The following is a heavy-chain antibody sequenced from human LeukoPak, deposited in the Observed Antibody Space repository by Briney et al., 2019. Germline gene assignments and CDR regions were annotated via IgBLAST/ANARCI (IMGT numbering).Heavy chain of an antibody. CDR2: ISSSGSTI. Sequence: AGGSLRLSCVASGFTFSTYSMNWVRQAPGKGLEWVSYISSSGSTIYYADSVKGRFTISRDNAKNSLYLQMNSLRAEDTAVYYCARERGYSYGYSDYWGQGTLVTVSS. V-gene: IGHV3-48*04. D-gene: IGHD5-18*01. CDR1: GFTFSTYS. J-gene: IGHJ4*02. CDR3: ARERGYSYGYSDY.